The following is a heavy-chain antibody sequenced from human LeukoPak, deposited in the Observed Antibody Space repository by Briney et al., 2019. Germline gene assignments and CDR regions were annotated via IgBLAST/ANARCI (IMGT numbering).Heavy chain of an antibody. CDR1: GGTFSSYA. CDR2: IIPIFGTA. V-gene: IGHV1-69*01. Sequence: ASVKVSCKASGGTFSSYAISWVRQAPGQGLEWMGGIIPIFGTANYAQKFQGRVTITADESTSTAYMELSSLRSEDTAVYYCARDPSLGDFWSVGFFDYWGQGTLVTVSS. J-gene: IGHJ4*02. CDR3: ARDPSLGDFWSVGFFDY. D-gene: IGHD3-3*01.